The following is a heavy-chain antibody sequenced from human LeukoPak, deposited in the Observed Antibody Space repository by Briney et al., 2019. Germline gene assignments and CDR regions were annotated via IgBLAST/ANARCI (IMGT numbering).Heavy chain of an antibody. CDR2: INPSGGST. CDR3: ARARRGVQFGEDYYYYYMDV. Sequence: ASVKVSCKASGYTFTSYYMHWVRQAPGQGLEWMGIINPSGGSTSYAQKFQGRVTMTRNTSISTAYMELSSLRSEDTAVYYCARARRGVQFGEDYYYYYMDVWGKGTTVTVSS. D-gene: IGHD3-10*01. J-gene: IGHJ6*03. CDR1: GYTFTSYY. V-gene: IGHV1-46*01.